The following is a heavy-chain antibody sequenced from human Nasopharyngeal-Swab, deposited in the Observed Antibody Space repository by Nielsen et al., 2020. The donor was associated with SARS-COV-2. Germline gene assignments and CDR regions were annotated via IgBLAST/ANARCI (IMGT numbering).Heavy chain of an antibody. J-gene: IGHJ5*01. CDR3: ARDTHAFVTSKWFDS. Sequence: GESLKISCVASGFTFSAYSMNWVRQAPGKGLEWVSSISHSRTYINYADSGRGRFTISRDNAKDSLYLQMNSLRAEDTAIYYCARDTHAFVTSKWFDSWSQGTLVTVSS. CDR1: GFTFSAYS. CDR2: ISHSRTYI. V-gene: IGHV3-21*01. D-gene: IGHD3-16*01.